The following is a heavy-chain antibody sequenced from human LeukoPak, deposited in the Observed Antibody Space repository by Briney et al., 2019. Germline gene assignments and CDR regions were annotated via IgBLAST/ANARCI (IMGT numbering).Heavy chain of an antibody. CDR3: ARVGSSSWYYCYYGMDV. CDR1: GYTFTSYA. V-gene: IGHV7-4-1*02. J-gene: IGHJ6*02. Sequence: ASVKVSCKASGYTFTSYAMNWVRQAPGQGLEWMGWINTNTGNPTYAQGFTGRFVFSLDTSVSTAYLQISSLKAEDTAVYYYARVGSSSWYYCYYGMDVWGQGTTVTVSS. CDR2: INTNTGNP. D-gene: IGHD6-13*01.